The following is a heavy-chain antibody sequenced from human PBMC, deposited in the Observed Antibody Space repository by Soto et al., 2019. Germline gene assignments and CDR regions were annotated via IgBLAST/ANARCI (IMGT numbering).Heavy chain of an antibody. D-gene: IGHD3-10*01. V-gene: IGHV4-59*12. CDR3: ARYGGYYYGMDV. CDR2: IYYSGST. Sequence: WETLSVTCTVSGGAISSYYWIWIRQPPGKGLEWIGYIYYSGSTNYNPSLKSRVTISVDTSKNQFSLKLSSVTAADTAVYYCARYGGYYYGMDVWGQGTTVT. J-gene: IGHJ6*02. CDR1: GGAISSYY.